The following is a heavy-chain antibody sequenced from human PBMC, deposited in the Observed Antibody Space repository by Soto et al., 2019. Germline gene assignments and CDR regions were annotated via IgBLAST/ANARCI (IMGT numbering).Heavy chain of an antibody. CDR2: IYHSGST. D-gene: IGHD3-3*01. CDR3: ARGWSTAPFVD. Sequence: QLQLQESGSGLVKPSQTLSLTCAVSGGSISSGGYSWSWIRQPPGKGLEWIGYIYHSGSTNYNPSLKSRVTISLDRSKSQFSLKLSSVTAADTAVYYCARGWSTAPFVDWCQGTLVTVSS. J-gene: IGHJ4*02. V-gene: IGHV4-30-2*01. CDR1: GGSISSGGYS.